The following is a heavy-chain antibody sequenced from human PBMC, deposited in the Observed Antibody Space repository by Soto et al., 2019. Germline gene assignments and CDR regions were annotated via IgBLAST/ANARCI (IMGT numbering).Heavy chain of an antibody. V-gene: IGHV3-23*01. J-gene: IGHJ4*02. CDR1: GXTLSSSS. Sequence: GSLRLACAAAGXTLSSSSISWVRLAPGKGLEWVSAVSANGQGIYYADSVRGRFTISRDNSKNTVFLHMDSLRAEDTDVYYCAKDRHYPRDYFHYWGQGTLVTVSS. CDR2: VSANGQGI. CDR3: AKDRHYPRDYFHY. D-gene: IGHD3-10*01.